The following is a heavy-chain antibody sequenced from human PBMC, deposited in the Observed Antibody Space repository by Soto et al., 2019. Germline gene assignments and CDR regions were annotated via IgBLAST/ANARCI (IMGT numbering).Heavy chain of an antibody. CDR2: IYTSGST. D-gene: IGHD3-22*01. CDR1: NFSLSKEYY. V-gene: IGHV4-38-2*02. Sequence: SETLSLTCAVSNFSLSKEYYWGWIRQPPGKGLEWIGRIYTSGSTNYNPSLKSRVTMSVDTSKNQFSLKLSSVTAADTAVYYCARDFYYDSSGYSFDYWGQGTLVTVSS. J-gene: IGHJ4*02. CDR3: ARDFYYDSSGYSFDY.